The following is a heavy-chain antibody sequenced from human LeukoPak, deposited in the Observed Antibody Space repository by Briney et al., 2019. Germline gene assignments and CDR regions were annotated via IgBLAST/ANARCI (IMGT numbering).Heavy chain of an antibody. Sequence: GGSLRLSCAASGFTFSSYSMNWVRQAPGKGLEWVSYISSSSSTIYYADSVKGRFTISRDNAKNSLYLRMNSLRAEDTAVYYCARDSLAGTTRGDYWGQGTLVTVSS. CDR3: ARDSLAGTTRGDY. CDR1: GFTFSSYS. D-gene: IGHD1-7*01. CDR2: ISSSSSTI. J-gene: IGHJ4*02. V-gene: IGHV3-48*01.